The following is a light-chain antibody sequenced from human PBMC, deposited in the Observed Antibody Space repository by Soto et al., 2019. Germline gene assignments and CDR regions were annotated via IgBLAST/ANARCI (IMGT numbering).Light chain of an antibody. V-gene: IGLV2-8*01. Sequence: QSALTQPPSASGSVGQSVTISCTGTSSDVGDYNFVSWYQQHPGKAPKLMIYEVTKRPSGVPDRFSGSKSGNTASLTVSGLQPEDEADYYCSSYAGSNKSCVFGTGTKLTVL. CDR1: SSDVGDYNF. CDR3: SSYAGSNKSCV. J-gene: IGLJ1*01. CDR2: EVT.